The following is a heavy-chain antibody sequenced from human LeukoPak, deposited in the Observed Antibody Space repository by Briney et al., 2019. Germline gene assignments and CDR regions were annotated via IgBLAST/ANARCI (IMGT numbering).Heavy chain of an antibody. V-gene: IGHV1-69*01. CDR3: ARMIGYYDSSGYYPDY. J-gene: IGHJ4*02. Sequence: SVKVSCKASGGTFSGYAISWVRQAPGQGLEWMGGIISIFGTANYAQKFQGRVTITADESTSTAYMELSSLRSEDTAAYYCARMIGYYDSSGYYPDYWGQGTLVTVSS. D-gene: IGHD3-22*01. CDR1: GGTFSGYA. CDR2: IISIFGTA.